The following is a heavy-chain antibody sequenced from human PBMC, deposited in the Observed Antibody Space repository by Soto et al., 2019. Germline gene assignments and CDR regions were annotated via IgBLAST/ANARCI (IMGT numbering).Heavy chain of an antibody. CDR3: ARDTDGYGDVFDY. V-gene: IGHV3-21*01. CDR2: ISSSSSYI. CDR1: GFTFSSYS. Sequence: GGSLRLSCAASGFTFSSYSMNWVRQAPGKGLEWVSSISSSSSYIYYADSVKGRFTISRDNAKNSLYLQMNSLRAEDTAVYYCARDTDGYGDVFDYWGQGTLVTVYS. D-gene: IGHD4-17*01. J-gene: IGHJ4*02.